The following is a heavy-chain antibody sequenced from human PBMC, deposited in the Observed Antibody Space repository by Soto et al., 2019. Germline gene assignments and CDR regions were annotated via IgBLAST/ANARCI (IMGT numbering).Heavy chain of an antibody. CDR1: GFIFSDYS. D-gene: IGHD6-13*01. J-gene: IGHJ4*02. CDR3: ARDWAAALDY. V-gene: IGHV3-21*01. Sequence: GGSLRLSCTAPGFIFSDYSMNWVRQAPGKGLEWVSSISGSRGYIYYGDSVKGRFTISRDNAKNSVVLQMNNLRAEDTAVYYCARDWAAALDYWGPGTLVTVSS. CDR2: ISGSRGYI.